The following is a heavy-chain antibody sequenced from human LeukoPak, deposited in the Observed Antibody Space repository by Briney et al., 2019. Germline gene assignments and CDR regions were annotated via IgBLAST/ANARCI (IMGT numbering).Heavy chain of an antibody. CDR2: INFSGDNT. D-gene: IGHD3-16*02. V-gene: IGHV3-23*01. Sequence: GGTLRLSCAASGFTFRDSAMSWVRQAPGKGLEWVSRINFSGDNTYNTDSVKGRFTITSKNYKDTLFLQMNILRAEDTAIYFCGRDIELSTWGLGTMVTVSS. CDR1: GFTFRDSA. CDR3: GRDIELST. J-gene: IGHJ3*01.